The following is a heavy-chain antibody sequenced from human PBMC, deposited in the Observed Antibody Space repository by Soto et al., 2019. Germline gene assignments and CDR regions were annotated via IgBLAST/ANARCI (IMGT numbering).Heavy chain of an antibody. CDR1: GFTFSTYA. Sequence: GGSLRLSCAASGFTFSTYAMSWVRQAPGKGLEWVSAISGSGGSTYYAHSVKGRFTISRDNSKNTLYLQMNSLRAEDTAVYYCAKESPGIVATTNFDYWGQGTLVTVSS. D-gene: IGHD5-12*01. J-gene: IGHJ4*02. CDR3: AKESPGIVATTNFDY. V-gene: IGHV3-23*01. CDR2: ISGSGGST.